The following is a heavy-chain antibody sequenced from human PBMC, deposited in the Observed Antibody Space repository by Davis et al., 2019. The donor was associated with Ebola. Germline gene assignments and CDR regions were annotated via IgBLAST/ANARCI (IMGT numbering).Heavy chain of an antibody. CDR1: GFTFSSYA. CDR2: ISGSGGST. V-gene: IGHV3-23*01. J-gene: IGHJ4*02. CDR3: ARGRLMGELSLGGVSGFDY. D-gene: IGHD3-16*02. Sequence: GESLKISCAASGFTFSSYAMSWVRQAPGKGLEWVSAISGSGGSTYYADSVKGRFTISRDNSKNTLYLQMSSLRAEDTAVYYCARGRLMGELSLGGVSGFDYWGQGTLVTVSS.